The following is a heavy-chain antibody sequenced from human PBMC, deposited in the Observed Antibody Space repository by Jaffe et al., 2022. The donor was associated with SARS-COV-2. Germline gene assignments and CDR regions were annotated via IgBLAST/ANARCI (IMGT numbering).Heavy chain of an antibody. CDR3: AGNSRDAYNHYGC. V-gene: IGHV4-61*02. CDR2: IYTSGST. J-gene: IGHJ4*02. D-gene: IGHD3-22*01. CDR1: GGSISSGSYY. Sequence: QVQLQESGPGLVKPSQTLSLTCTVSGGSISSGSYYWSWIRQPAGNGLEWIGRIYTSGSTSYNPSLKSRVTISGDTSKNQFSLTLSSVTAADTAVYYCAGNSRDAYNHYGCWGQGTLVTVSS.